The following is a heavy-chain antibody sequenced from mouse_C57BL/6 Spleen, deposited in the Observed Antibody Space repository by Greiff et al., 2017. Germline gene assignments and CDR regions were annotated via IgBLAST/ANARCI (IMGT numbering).Heavy chain of an antibody. CDR3: ARSCDYDEEDYFDY. D-gene: IGHD2-4*01. J-gene: IGHJ2*01. Sequence: QVQLKESGPELVKPGASVKISCKASGYAFSSSWMNWVKQRPGKGLEWIGRIYPGDGDTNYNGKFKGKATLTADKSSSTAYMQLSSLTSEDSAVYFCARSCDYDEEDYFDYWGQGTTLSVSS. CDR2: IYPGDGDT. CDR1: GYAFSSSW. V-gene: IGHV1-82*01.